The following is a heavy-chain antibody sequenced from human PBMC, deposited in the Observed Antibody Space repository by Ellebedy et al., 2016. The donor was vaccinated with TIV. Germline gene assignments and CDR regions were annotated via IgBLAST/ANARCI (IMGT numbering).Heavy chain of an antibody. V-gene: IGHV1-18*04. CDR3: ARDGGNCVGDCYSGPLEY. CDR1: GYTFTGYY. CDR2: ISAAHGNS. D-gene: IGHD2-21*02. Sequence: ASVKVSCKASGYTFTGYYMHWVRRAPGHGLEWMAWISAAHGNSDYAQKFQGRVTLTTDTSTSTAYMELSSLRSEDTAVYYCARDGGNCVGDCYSGPLEYWGQGTLVTVSS. J-gene: IGHJ4*02.